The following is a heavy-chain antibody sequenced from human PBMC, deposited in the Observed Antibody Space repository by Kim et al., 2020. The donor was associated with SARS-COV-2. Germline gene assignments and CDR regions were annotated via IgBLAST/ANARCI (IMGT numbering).Heavy chain of an antibody. CDR3: ARGAIAATGGPRY. V-gene: IGHV4-59*09. Sequence: NPPRRSRVTISAHTTKNQFSLQLSSVTAADTAVYYCARGAIAATGGPRYWGQGTLVTVSS. D-gene: IGHD6-13*01. J-gene: IGHJ4*02.